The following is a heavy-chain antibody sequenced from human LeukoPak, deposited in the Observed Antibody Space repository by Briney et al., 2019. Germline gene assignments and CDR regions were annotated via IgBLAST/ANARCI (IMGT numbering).Heavy chain of an antibody. Sequence: ASVKVSCKASGYTFTSYAMHWVRQAPGQRLGWMGWINAGNGNTKYSQKFQGRVTITRDTSASTAYMELSSLRSEDTAVYYCARVRSQWFGELFDYWGQGTLVTVSS. CDR1: GYTFTSYA. CDR2: INAGNGNT. CDR3: ARVRSQWFGELFDY. J-gene: IGHJ4*02. D-gene: IGHD3-10*01. V-gene: IGHV1-3*01.